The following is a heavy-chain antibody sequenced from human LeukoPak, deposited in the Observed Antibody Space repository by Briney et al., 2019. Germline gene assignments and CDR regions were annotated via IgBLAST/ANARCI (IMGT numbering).Heavy chain of an antibody. J-gene: IGHJ4*02. D-gene: IGHD2-2*01. V-gene: IGHV1-18*01. CDR1: GYTFTSYG. CDR2: ISAYNGNT. Sequence: ASVKVSCKASGYTFTSYGISWVRQAPGQGLEWMGWISAYNGNTNYAQKLQGRVTMTTDTSTSTAYMELRSLRSDDTAVYYRARDAVVVPAASPFDYWGQGTLVTVSS. CDR3: ARDAVVVPAASPFDY.